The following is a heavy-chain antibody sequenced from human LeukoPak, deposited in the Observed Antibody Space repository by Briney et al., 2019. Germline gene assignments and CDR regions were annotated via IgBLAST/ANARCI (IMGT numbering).Heavy chain of an antibody. Sequence: SETLSLTCTVSGDSISSADYCWGWIRQPPGSGLEFIGSNYYPGNTDYNPSLKSRVTLSVDTSKNHFSLALSSVTAADTAVYYCARRRRGKSGFDPWGQGTLVTVSS. J-gene: IGHJ5*02. V-gene: IGHV4-39*02. CDR3: ARRRRGKSGFDP. D-gene: IGHD3-16*01. CDR2: NYYPGNT. CDR1: GDSISSADYC.